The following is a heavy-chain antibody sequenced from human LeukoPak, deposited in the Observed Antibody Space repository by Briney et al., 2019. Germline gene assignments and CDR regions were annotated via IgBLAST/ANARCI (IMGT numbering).Heavy chain of an antibody. CDR2: IYSGGST. CDR1: GFTVSSNY. CDR3: ASSLYDSSGYYGAYFDY. J-gene: IGHJ4*02. Sequence: GGSLRLSCAASGFTVSSNYMSWVRQAPGKGLEWVSVIYSGGSTYYADSVKGRFTISRDNSKNTLYLQMNSLRAEDTAVYYCASSLYDSSGYYGAYFDYWGQGTLVTVSS. D-gene: IGHD3-22*01. V-gene: IGHV3-66*01.